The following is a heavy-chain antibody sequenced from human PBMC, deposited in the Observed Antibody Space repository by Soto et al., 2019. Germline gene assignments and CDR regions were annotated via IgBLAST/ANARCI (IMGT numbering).Heavy chain of an antibody. CDR1: GFTFSSYA. Sequence: SLRLSCAASGFTFSSYAMHWVRQAPGKGLEWVAVISYDGSNKYYADSVKGRFTISRDNSKNTLYLQMNSLRAEDTAVYYCARDLYSSGWTPIDYWGQGTLVTVSS. V-gene: IGHV3-30-3*01. CDR3: ARDLYSSGWTPIDY. CDR2: ISYDGSNK. J-gene: IGHJ4*02. D-gene: IGHD6-19*01.